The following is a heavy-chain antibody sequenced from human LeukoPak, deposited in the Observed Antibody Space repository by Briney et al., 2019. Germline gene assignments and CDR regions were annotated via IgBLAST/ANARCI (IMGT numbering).Heavy chain of an antibody. J-gene: IGHJ1*01. D-gene: IGHD3-22*01. V-gene: IGHV4-39*07. CDR2: FDYSGST. Sequence: SETLSLTCTVSGGSISSSSYYWGWIRQPPGKGLEWIGFFDYSGSTYYNPSLKSRVTISVDTSKNQFSLKLSSVTAADTAVYYCASHDYYDSSGYWHPWGQGTLVTVSS. CDR1: GGSISSSSYY. CDR3: ASHDYYDSSGYWHP.